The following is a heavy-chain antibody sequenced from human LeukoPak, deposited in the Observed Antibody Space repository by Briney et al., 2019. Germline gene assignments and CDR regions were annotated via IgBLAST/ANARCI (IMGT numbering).Heavy chain of an antibody. J-gene: IGHJ5*02. D-gene: IGHD2-15*01. CDR2: TYYRSKWYA. V-gene: IGHV6-1*01. CDR3: ARVRWSRTNWFDP. Sequence: QTLSLTCAVSGDSVSSDTAAWNWIRQSPSRGLEWLGRTYYRSKWYADYAMSVRSRITIKSDPSKNQVSLQLNSVTPEDTAVYFCARVRWSRTNWFDPWGQGTLVTVSS. CDR1: GDSVSSDTAA.